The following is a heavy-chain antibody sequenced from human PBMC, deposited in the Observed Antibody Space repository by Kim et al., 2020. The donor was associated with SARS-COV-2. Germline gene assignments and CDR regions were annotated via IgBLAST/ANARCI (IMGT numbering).Heavy chain of an antibody. CDR3: ARLRVGDYWYFDL. D-gene: IGHD4-17*01. J-gene: IGHJ2*01. V-gene: IGHV5-51*01. Sequence: YRPSFQGQVTISADKSISTAYLQWSSLKASDTTMYYCARLRVGDYWYFDLWGRGTLVTVSS.